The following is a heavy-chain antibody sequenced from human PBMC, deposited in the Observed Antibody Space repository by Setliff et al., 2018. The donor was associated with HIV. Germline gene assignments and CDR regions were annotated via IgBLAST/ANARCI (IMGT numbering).Heavy chain of an antibody. CDR2: ISSSSSTI. D-gene: IGHD3-16*01. CDR1: GFTFSSYS. CDR3: AKDGDYSNNLYDAFDI. J-gene: IGHJ3*02. V-gene: IGHV3-48*01. Sequence: GGSLRLSCAASGFTFSSYSMNWVRQAPGKGLEWVSYISSSSSTIYYADSVKGRFTISRDNAKNTLDLQMNSLRPEDTAVYYCAKDGDYSNNLYDAFDIWGQGTMVTVSS.